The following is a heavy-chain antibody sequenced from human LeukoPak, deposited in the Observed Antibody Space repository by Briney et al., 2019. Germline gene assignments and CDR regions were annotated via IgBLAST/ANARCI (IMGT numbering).Heavy chain of an antibody. CDR1: GFSFDDYT. Sequence: GRSLRLYCAASGFSFDDYTMHWVRQAPGKGLEWVSGLNWNSASIDSADSVRGRFTISRDNAKNSLYLQMNSLTPEDTALYYCVRGDTKMGSTGGAFDYWGPGTLVTVSS. D-gene: IGHD7-27*01. V-gene: IGHV3-9*01. CDR2: LNWNSASI. J-gene: IGHJ4*02. CDR3: VRGDTKMGSTGGAFDY.